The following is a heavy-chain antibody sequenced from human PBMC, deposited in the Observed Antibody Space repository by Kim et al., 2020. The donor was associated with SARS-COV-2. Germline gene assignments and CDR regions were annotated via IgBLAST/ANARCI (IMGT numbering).Heavy chain of an antibody. V-gene: IGHV4-31*02. Sequence: YNPSLKSRVTISVDTSKNQFSLKLSSVTAADTAVYYCARDTVLRGQGMDVWGQGTTVTVSS. J-gene: IGHJ6*02. CDR3: ARDTVLRGQGMDV. D-gene: IGHD4-17*01.